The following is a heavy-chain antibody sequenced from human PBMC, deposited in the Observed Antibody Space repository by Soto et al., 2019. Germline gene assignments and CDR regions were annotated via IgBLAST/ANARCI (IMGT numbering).Heavy chain of an antibody. Sequence: ASVKVSCKASGYTCTSYGISWVRQAPGQGLEWMGWIGAYNGNTNYAQKLQGRVTMTTETSTSTAYMELRGLRSDETAVYYCARDSYTQQNSFDYSCQGNFVTVSS. CDR3: ARDSYTQQNSFDY. D-gene: IGHD3-16*01. CDR1: GYTCTSYG. CDR2: IGAYNGNT. J-gene: IGHJ4*02. V-gene: IGHV1-18*04.